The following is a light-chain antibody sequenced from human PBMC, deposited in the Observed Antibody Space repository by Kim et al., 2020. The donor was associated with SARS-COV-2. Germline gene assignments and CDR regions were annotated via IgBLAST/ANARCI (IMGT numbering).Light chain of an antibody. Sequence: EIVLTQSPCTLSLSPGESATLSCRASQSVDTNYLAWYQQKPGQAPRLLIYGASSRATDIPNRFSGSGSGTDFTLTISRLEPEDFAVYYCQQYDGLPIFGGGTKVDIK. CDR3: QQYDGLPI. J-gene: IGKJ4*01. CDR1: QSVDTNY. CDR2: GAS. V-gene: IGKV3-20*01.